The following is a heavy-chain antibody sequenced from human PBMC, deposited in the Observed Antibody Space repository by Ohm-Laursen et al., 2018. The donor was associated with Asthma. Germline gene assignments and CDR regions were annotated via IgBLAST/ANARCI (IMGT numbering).Heavy chain of an antibody. Sequence: TLSLTCTVSGGSISSSNWWSWVRQPPGKGLEWIGYIYYRGSPYYNPSLKSRVTISVDTSKNQFSLKLSSVTAADTAVYYCARPMVRGVSPFDIWGQGTMVTVSS. CDR1: GGSISSSNW. J-gene: IGHJ3*02. D-gene: IGHD3-10*01. CDR2: IYYRGSP. V-gene: IGHV4-4*02. CDR3: ARPMVRGVSPFDI.